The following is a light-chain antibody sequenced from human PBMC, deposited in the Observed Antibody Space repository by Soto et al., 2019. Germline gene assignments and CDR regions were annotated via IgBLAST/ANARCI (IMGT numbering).Light chain of an antibody. Sequence: DIVMTQSPDSLAVSLGERATFNCKSSQSVFSSSNTRNYLAWYKQKPRQPPKLLISWGSIRESGVPDRFGGSGSGTDFALTISNLQAEDVAVYYCQQYYSCPPTFGQGTKVEI. V-gene: IGKV4-1*01. CDR2: WGS. J-gene: IGKJ1*01. CDR3: QQYYSCPPT. CDR1: QSVFSSSNTRNY.